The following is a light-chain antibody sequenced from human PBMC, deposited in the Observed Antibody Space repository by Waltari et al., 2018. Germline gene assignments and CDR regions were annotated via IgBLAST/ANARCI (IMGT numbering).Light chain of an antibody. Sequence: EVVLTQSPGTLSLSAGERATLSCRASQSVGRYIVWYQQRPGQAPRLLIYAASSRAPGIPDRFSGSGFGTDFSLTISRLEPEDFAVYYCQNHERLPATFGQGTKVEIK. J-gene: IGKJ1*01. CDR3: QNHERLPAT. CDR2: AAS. V-gene: IGKV3-20*01. CDR1: QSVGRY.